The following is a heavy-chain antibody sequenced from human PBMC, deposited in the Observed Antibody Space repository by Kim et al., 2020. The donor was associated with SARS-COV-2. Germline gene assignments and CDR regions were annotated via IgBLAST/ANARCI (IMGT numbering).Heavy chain of an antibody. CDR2: IYYSGST. CDR3: AGNYDFWSGPYYAAWFDP. D-gene: IGHD3-3*01. V-gene: IGHV4-59*08. CDR1: GGSISSYY. J-gene: IGHJ5*02. Sequence: SETLSLTCTVSGGSISSYYWSWIRQPPGKGLEWIGYIYYSGSTNYNPSLKSRVTISVDTSKNQFSLKLSSVTAADTAVYYCAGNYDFWSGPYYAAWFDPWGQGTLVTVSS.